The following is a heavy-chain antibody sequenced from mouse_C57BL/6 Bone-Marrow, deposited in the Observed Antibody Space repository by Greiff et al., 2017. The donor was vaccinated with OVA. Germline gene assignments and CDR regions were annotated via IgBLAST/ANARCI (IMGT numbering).Heavy chain of an antibody. V-gene: IGHV8-8*01. J-gene: IGHJ1*03. CDR2: IWWDADK. CDR1: GFSLSTFGMG. CDR3: ARKRKYYGSILV. D-gene: IGHD1-1*01. Sequence: QVTLKVSGPGILQPSQTLSLTCSFSGFSLSTFGMGLGWIRQPSGKGLEWLAHIWWDADKYSNPALKSRLTISKDTSKNKGCLKIDKEDTADNATYYCARKRKYYGSILVWGTGTTVTVSS.